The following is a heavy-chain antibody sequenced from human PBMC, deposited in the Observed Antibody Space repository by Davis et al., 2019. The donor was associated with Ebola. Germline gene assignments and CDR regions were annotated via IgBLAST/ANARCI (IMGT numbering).Heavy chain of an antibody. CDR3: ARLQYLSPGVSDGMDV. CDR1: GYTFTSYG. Sequence: ASVKVSCKASGYTFTSYGISWVRQAPGQGLEWMGWISAYNGNTNYAQKLQGRVTMTTDTSTSTAYMELRSLRSEDTAVYYCARLQYLSPGVSDGMDVWGQGTTVTVSS. J-gene: IGHJ6*02. CDR2: ISAYNGNT. D-gene: IGHD4-11*01. V-gene: IGHV1-18*01.